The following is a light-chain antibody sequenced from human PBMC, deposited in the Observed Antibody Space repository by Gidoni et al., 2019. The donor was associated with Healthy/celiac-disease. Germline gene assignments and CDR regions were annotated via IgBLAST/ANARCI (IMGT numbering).Light chain of an antibody. CDR1: QSISSY. CDR2: AAS. J-gene: IGKJ1*01. Sequence: DSHMTQSPSAFAASVGDRVTITCRASQSISSYLNWYQQKPGKAPKLLIYAASSLQSWVPSRFSGSGSGTDFTLTISSLQPEDFSIYYCQQSYNTPGAFGEGTKVEIK. CDR3: QQSYNTPGA. V-gene: IGKV1-39*01.